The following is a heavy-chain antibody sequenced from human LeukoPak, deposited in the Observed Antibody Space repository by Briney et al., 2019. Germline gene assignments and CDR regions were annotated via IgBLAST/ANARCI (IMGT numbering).Heavy chain of an antibody. CDR3: ARWSGQGFDP. V-gene: IGHV1-46*01. CDR2: IYPHSDTT. CDR1: GYTFTSYY. J-gene: IGHJ5*02. D-gene: IGHD3-3*01. Sequence: ASVKVSCKTSGYTFTSYYVHWVRQAPGQGLEYMGVIYPHSDTTSYAQKFQGRVTITTDESTSTAYMELSSLRSEDTAVYYCARWSGQGFDPWGQGTLVTVSS.